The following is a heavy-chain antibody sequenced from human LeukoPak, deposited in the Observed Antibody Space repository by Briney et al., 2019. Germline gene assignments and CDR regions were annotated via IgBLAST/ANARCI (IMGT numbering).Heavy chain of an antibody. V-gene: IGHV4-4*09. J-gene: IGHJ4*02. D-gene: IGHD5-24*01. CDR3: ARLPCVSSTCAKRGDFDH. Sequence: SEPLSLTCTVSGSSIRSSYWSWIPQPPGKGLEWIGYINTSVSTNYNPSLKRPVTISLDTSKNQYSLKLNSVTAGDTAVYYCARLPCVSSTCAKRGDFDHWGQGTLVAVSS. CDR2: INTSVST. CDR1: GSSIRSSY.